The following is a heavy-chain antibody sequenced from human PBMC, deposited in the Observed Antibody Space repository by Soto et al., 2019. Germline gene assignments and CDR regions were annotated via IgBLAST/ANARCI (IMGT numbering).Heavy chain of an antibody. CDR3: ARDNLAFQGAFDL. J-gene: IGHJ4*02. D-gene: IGHD3-16*01. CDR2: ITGTSAFT. V-gene: IGHV3-21*01. CDR1: GFVFSDFQ. Sequence: GSLRLSCAASGFVFSDFQFNWVRQSPGGGLEWLSSITGTSAFTEYAESIEGRFTISRDNPNKLLFLHMDNLRPEDTAVYYCARDNLAFQGAFDLWGQGTLVTVSS.